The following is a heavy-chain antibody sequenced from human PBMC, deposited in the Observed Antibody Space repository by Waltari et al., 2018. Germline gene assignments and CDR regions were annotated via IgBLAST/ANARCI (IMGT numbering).Heavy chain of an antibody. CDR3: AREYSRICFHALDG. V-gene: IGHV3-33*05. J-gene: IGHJ6*02. D-gene: IGHD6-13*01. Sequence: QVHGVESGGGVVQPGGSVRLSCAASRFTPGHLGLHWVREAPGKGLEWVAVIQYDGSIKNYADSVKGRFTISRENSKNTLYLEMKSLRAEDTAVYYCAREYSRICFHALDGWGQGTAVTVSS. CDR1: RFTPGHLG. CDR2: IQYDGSIK.